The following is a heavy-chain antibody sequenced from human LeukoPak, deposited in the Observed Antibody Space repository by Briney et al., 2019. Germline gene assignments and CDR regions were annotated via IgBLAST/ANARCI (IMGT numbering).Heavy chain of an antibody. CDR3: ARALYSSSWYYFDY. CDR2: INHSGTT. D-gene: IGHD6-13*01. Sequence: PSETLSLTCAVYGGSFSGYYWSWIRQPPGKGLEWIGEINHSGTTNSNPSLKSRVTISLDTSKNQFSLNLSSVTAADTAVYYCARALYSSSWYYFDYWGQGALVTVSS. J-gene: IGHJ4*02. V-gene: IGHV4-34*01. CDR1: GGSFSGYY.